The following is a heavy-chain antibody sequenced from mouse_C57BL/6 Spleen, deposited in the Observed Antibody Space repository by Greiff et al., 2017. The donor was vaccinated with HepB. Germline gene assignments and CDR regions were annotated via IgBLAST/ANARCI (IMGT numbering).Heavy chain of an antibody. D-gene: IGHD2-4*01. Sequence: VQRVESGAELVKPGASVKMSCKASGYTFTTYPIEWMKQNHGKSLEWIGNFHPYNDDTKYNEKFKGKATLTVEKSSSTVYLELSRLTSDDSAVYYCARGRSLYYDYDGGYFDVWGTGTTVTVSS. CDR1: GYTFTTYP. V-gene: IGHV1-47*01. CDR3: ARGRSLYYDYDGGYFDV. J-gene: IGHJ1*03. CDR2: FHPYNDDT.